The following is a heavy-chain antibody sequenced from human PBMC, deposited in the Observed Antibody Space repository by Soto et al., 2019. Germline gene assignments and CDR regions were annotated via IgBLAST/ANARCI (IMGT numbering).Heavy chain of an antibody. V-gene: IGHV5-51*01. CDR1: GYTFTDYW. Sequence: GESLKISCKGSGYTFTDYWIGWVRQLPGKGLEWMGIIYPGDSDTRYSPSSQGHVTITVDKSTSTAYLQWNTLKASDTAMYYCARHSSNFRYYYYSMDVCGQRTTVTVSS. CDR3: ARHSSNFRYYYYSMDV. D-gene: IGHD6-19*01. CDR2: IYPGDSDT. J-gene: IGHJ6*02.